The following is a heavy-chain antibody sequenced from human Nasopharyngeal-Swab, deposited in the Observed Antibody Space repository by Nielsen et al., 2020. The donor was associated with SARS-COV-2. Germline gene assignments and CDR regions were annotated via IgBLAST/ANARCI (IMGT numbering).Heavy chain of an antibody. Sequence: GASLKISCAASGFTFSSYAMSWVRQAPGKGLEWVSAISGSGGSTYYADSVKGRFTISRDNSKNTLYLQMNSLRAEDTAVYYCAKDVRLSMVRGVIGYFQHWGQGTLVTVSS. CDR3: AKDVRLSMVRGVIGYFQH. D-gene: IGHD3-10*01. J-gene: IGHJ1*01. V-gene: IGHV3-23*01. CDR1: GFTFSSYA. CDR2: ISGSGGST.